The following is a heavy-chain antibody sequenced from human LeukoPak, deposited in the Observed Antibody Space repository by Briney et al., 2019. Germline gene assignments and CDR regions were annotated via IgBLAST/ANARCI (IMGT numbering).Heavy chain of an antibody. Sequence: SETLSLTCTVSGGSVSSGSYYWSWIRQPPGKGLEWIGYIYYSGSTNYNPSLKSRVTISVDTSKNQFSLKLSSVTAADTAVYYCARGGEYPSRYSNTWSTFDYWGQGTLVTVSS. CDR2: IYYSGST. CDR3: ARGGEYPSRYSNTWSTFDY. J-gene: IGHJ4*02. D-gene: IGHD6-13*01. CDR1: GGSVSSGSYY. V-gene: IGHV4-61*01.